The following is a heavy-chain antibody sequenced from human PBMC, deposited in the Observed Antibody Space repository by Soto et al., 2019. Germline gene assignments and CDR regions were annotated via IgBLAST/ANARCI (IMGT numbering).Heavy chain of an antibody. CDR2: VIPIFGTA. CDR3: ARDGGRHSGGIDY. CDR1: GGTLSSYA. Sequence: QVQLVQSGAEVKKPGSSVKVSCKASGGTLSSYAINWVRQAPGQGLEWMGEVIPIFGTAKYPKKFQGRVTITADESTSTAYMELSSLRSEDTAVYYCARDGGRHSGGIDYWGQGTLVTVSS. D-gene: IGHD1-26*01. V-gene: IGHV1-69*01. J-gene: IGHJ4*02.